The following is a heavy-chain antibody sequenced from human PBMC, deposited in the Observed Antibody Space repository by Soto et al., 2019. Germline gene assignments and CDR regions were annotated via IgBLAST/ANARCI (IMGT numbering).Heavy chain of an antibody. CDR2: IIPIFGTA. J-gene: IGHJ4*02. D-gene: IGHD3-3*01. CDR1: GGTFSSYA. V-gene: IGHV1-69*01. Sequence: QVQLVQSGAEVKKPGSSVKVSCKASGGTFSSYAISWVRQAPGQGLEWMGGIIPIFGTANYAQKFQGRVTITADESTSTAYMELSILRSEDTAVYYCASYHSPTYYDFWSGYYTLDYWGQGTLVTVSS. CDR3: ASYHSPTYYDFWSGYYTLDY.